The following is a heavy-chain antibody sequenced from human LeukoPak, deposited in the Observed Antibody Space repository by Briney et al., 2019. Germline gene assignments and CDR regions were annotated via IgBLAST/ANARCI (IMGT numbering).Heavy chain of an antibody. D-gene: IGHD2-2*01. CDR2: INNDGSTT. V-gene: IGHV3-74*01. CDR3: ARAYCSSTSCHRGYYFDY. J-gene: IGHJ4*02. CDR1: GFAFSSYW. Sequence: GGSLRLSCAASGFAFSSYWMHWVRQAPGKGLVWISHINNDGSTTDYADSVKGRFTISRDNAKNTLYLQMNSLRAEDTAVYYCARAYCSSTSCHRGYYFDYWGQGTLVTVSS.